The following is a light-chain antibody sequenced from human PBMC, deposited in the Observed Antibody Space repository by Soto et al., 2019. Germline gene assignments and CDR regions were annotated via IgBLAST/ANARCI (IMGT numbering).Light chain of an antibody. V-gene: IGLV2-14*01. CDR1: SSDVGGYNY. J-gene: IGLJ1*01. CDR2: DVS. Sequence: QSALTQPASGSGSAGQSITISCTGTSSDVGGYNYVSWYQQHPGKAPKLMIYDVSNRPSGVSNRFSGSKSGNTASLTISGLQAEDEADYYCSSYTSSSTGVFGTGTKVTVL. CDR3: SSYTSSSTGV.